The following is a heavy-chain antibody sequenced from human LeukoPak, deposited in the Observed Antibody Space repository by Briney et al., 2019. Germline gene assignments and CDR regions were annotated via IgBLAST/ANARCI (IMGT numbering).Heavy chain of an antibody. Sequence: SETLSLTCTVSGGSIGTYDWGWIWQSPGKGLEWIGYIDKTGSIYYNPSLYSRVTMSEDTSRKHFSLKLDSVTAADTAIYYCASGPWELDYWGQGTLVTVSS. D-gene: IGHD1-26*01. CDR2: IDKTGSI. J-gene: IGHJ4*02. CDR3: ASGPWELDY. CDR1: GGSIGTYD. V-gene: IGHV4-59*08.